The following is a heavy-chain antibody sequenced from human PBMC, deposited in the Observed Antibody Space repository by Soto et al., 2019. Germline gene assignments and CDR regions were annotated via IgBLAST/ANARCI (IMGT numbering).Heavy chain of an antibody. V-gene: IGHV1-18*01. CDR3: ARDLWCSGGSCPMRHYYGMDV. J-gene: IGHJ6*02. D-gene: IGHD2-15*01. CDR1: GYTFTSYG. CDR2: ISAYNGNT. Sequence: GASVKVSCKASGYTFTSYGISWVRQAPGQGLEWKGRISAYNGNTNYAQKLQGRVTMTTDTSTSTAYMELRSLRSDDTAVYYCARDLWCSGGSCPMRHYYGMDVWGQGTTVTVSS.